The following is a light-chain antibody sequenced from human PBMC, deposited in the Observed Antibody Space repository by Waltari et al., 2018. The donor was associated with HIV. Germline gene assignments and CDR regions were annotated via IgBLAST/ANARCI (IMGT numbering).Light chain of an antibody. V-gene: IGLV2-8*01. J-gene: IGLJ2*01. Sequence: QSALTQPPSASGSPGQSVTISCTGISSDPAVYNYVPWYQQHPGKAPKLIIYEVNKRPSGVPDRFAGSKSGNTASLTVSGLQAEDEAEYYCNSYGGNINFTFGGGTKLTVL. CDR3: NSYGGNINFT. CDR1: SSDPAVYNY. CDR2: EVN.